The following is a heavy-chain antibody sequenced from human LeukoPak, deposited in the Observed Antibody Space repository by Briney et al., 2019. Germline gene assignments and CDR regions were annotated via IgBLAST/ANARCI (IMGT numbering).Heavy chain of an antibody. CDR3: AREDGWEPRGNFDY. J-gene: IGHJ4*02. V-gene: IGHV1-18*01. CDR1: GYTFTSYG. D-gene: IGHD1-26*01. CDR2: ISAYNGNT. Sequence: ASVKVSCKASGYTFTSYGISWVRQAPGQGLEWMGWISAYNGNTNYTQKLQGRVTMTTDTSTSTAYMELRSLRSDDTAVYYCAREDGWEPRGNFDYWGQGTLVTVSS.